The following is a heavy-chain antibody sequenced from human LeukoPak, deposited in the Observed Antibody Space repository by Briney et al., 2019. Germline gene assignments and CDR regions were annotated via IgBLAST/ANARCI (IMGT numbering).Heavy chain of an antibody. D-gene: IGHD3-22*01. V-gene: IGHV3-30*18. CDR1: GFTFSSYG. CDR3: AKDGPYYYDTPTYWYFDL. J-gene: IGHJ2*01. CDR2: ISYDGSNK. Sequence: GRSLRLSCAASGFTFSSYGMHWVRQAPGKGLEWVAVISYDGSNKYYADSVKGRFTISRDNSKNTLYLQMNSLRAEDTAVYYCAKDGPYYYDTPTYWYFDLWSRGTLVTVSS.